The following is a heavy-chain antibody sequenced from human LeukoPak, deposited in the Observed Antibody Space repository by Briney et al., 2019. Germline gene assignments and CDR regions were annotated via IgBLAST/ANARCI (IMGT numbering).Heavy chain of an antibody. CDR3: ARLCLEWLFCLDY. V-gene: IGHV4-39*01. D-gene: IGHD3-3*01. CDR1: GDSISTSNSY. Sequence: PSETLSLTCTVSGDSISTSNSYWGWIRQPPGKGLEWIGSIYYSGNTYYNASLKSRVTISVDTSKNQFSLKLTSVTAADTAVYYCARLCLEWLFCLDYWGQGTLVTVSS. CDR2: IYYSGNT. J-gene: IGHJ4*02.